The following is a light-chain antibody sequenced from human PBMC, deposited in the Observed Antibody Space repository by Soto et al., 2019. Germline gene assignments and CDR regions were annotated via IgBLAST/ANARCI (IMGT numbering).Light chain of an antibody. CDR3: SSYSGTNYHYV. V-gene: IGLV2-11*01. Sequence: QSALTQPRSVSGSPGQAVTVSCTGSNSNIGNHNYVSWYQKHPSKAPKILLQEVTERPSGVPGRFSGSKYGNTASLTVSGLQADDEADYYCSSYSGTNYHYVFGTGTKVTVL. CDR2: EVT. CDR1: NSNIGNHNY. J-gene: IGLJ1*01.